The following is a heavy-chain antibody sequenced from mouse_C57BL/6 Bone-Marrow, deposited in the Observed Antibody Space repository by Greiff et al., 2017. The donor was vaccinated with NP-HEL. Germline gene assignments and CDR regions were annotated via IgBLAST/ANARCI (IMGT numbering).Heavy chain of an antibody. J-gene: IGHJ4*01. CDR2: IRNKANGYTT. CDR1: GFTFTDYY. D-gene: IGHD2-4*01. V-gene: IGHV7-3*01. CDR3: ARSIYYDYADDPFYTMDY. Sequence: EVKLMESGGGLVQPGGSLSLSCAASGFTFTDYYMSWVRQPPGKALEWLGFIRNKANGYTTEYSASVKGRFTISRANSQSILYLQMKALRAEDSATYYCARSIYYDYADDPFYTMDYWGQGTAVTVSS.